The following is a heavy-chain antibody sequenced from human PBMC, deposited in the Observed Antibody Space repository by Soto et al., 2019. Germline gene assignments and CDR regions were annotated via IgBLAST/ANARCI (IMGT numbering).Heavy chain of an antibody. D-gene: IGHD3-10*01. V-gene: IGHV4-31*03. CDR1: GGSISSGGYY. CDR2: IYYSGST. CDR3: AREPNVLSGVRALGGMDV. J-gene: IGHJ6*02. Sequence: KTSETLSLTCTVCGGSISSGGYYWSWIRQHPGKGLEWIGYIYYSGSTYYNPSLKSRVTISVDTSKNQFSLKLSSVTAADTAVYYCAREPNVLSGVRALGGMDVWGQGTTVTVSS.